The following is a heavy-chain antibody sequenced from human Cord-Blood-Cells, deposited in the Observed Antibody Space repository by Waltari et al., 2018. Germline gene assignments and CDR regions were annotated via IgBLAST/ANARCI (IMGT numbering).Heavy chain of an antibody. J-gene: IGHJ4*02. Sequence: QVQLVESGGGVVQPGRSLRLSCAASGFTFSSSALHWVRQAPGKGLEWVAVISYDGSNKYYADSVKGRFTISRDNSKNTLYLQMNSLRAEDTAVYYCARDYSGPDYWGQGTLVTVSS. V-gene: IGHV3-30-3*01. CDR1: GFTFSSSA. D-gene: IGHD6-19*01. CDR3: ARDYSGPDY. CDR2: ISYDGSNK.